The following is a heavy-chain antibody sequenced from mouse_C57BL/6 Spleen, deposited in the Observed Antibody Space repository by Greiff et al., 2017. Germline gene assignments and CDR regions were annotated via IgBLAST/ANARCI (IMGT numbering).Heavy chain of an antibody. CDR2: IRLESDNFAT. Sequence: EVMLVEYGGGLVQPGGSMKLSCVASGFTFSNYWMNWVRQSPEQGLEWVAQIRLESDNFATHYAVPVKGRFTISREDSKRSVYLQLNNLRAEDTGIYSCTTYDYDGFADWGQVSLVTVPA. J-gene: IGHJ3*01. CDR1: GFTFSNYW. CDR3: TTYDYDGFAD. V-gene: IGHV6-3*01. D-gene: IGHD2-4*01.